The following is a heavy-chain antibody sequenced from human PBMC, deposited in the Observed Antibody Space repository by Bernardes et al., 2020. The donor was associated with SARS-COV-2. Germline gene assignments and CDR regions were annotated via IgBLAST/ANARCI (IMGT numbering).Heavy chain of an antibody. J-gene: IGHJ5*01. CDR3: ARDALDSGFDS. CDR2: ISAYNGNT. V-gene: IGHV1-18*04. D-gene: IGHD6-19*01. CDR1: GYTFNSFA. Sequence: ASVKVSCMASGYTFNSFAISWVRQAPGQGLEWMGWISAYNGNTNYAQKFQGRVTMTKDASTNTVYMELRSLRSDDTAVYYCARDALDSGFDSWGQGTLVTVSS.